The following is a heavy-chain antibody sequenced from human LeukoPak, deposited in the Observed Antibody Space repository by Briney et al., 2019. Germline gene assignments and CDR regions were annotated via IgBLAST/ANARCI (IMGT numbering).Heavy chain of an antibody. J-gene: IGHJ4*02. CDR2: IYYSGST. Sequence: SETLSLTCTVSGGSISSHYWSWIRQPPGKGLEWIGYIYYSGSTNYNPSLKSRVTISVDTSKNQFSLKLSSVTAADTAVYYCARGGDSSGYYYPDYFDYWGQGTLVTVSS. D-gene: IGHD3-22*01. V-gene: IGHV4-59*11. CDR1: GGSISSHY. CDR3: ARGGDSSGYYYPDYFDY.